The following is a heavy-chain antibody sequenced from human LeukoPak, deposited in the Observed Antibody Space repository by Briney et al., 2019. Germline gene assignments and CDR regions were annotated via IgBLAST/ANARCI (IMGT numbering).Heavy chain of an antibody. V-gene: IGHV4-59*08. Sequence: SETLSLTCNVSGGSISSYYWSWIRQPPGKGLERIGYMYYSGNTNYNPSLKSRVTTSVDSSKNQFSLKLSSVTAADTAVYYCARHTLVGARNAFDMWGQGTMVTVSS. CDR2: MYYSGNT. D-gene: IGHD1-26*01. CDR3: ARHTLVGARNAFDM. CDR1: GGSISSYY. J-gene: IGHJ3*02.